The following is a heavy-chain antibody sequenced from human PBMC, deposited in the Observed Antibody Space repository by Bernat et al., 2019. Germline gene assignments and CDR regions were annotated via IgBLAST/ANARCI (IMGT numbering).Heavy chain of an antibody. V-gene: IGHV1-18*01. CDR2: ISAYNGNT. CDR3: ARDEVPPPYFDY. CDR1: GYTFTSYG. J-gene: IGHJ4*02. Sequence: QVQLVQSGAEVKKTGASVKVSCKASGYTFTSYGISWVRQAPGQGLEWMGWISAYNGNTNYAQKLQGRVTMTTDTSTSTAYMELRCLRSDDPPVYYCARDEVPPPYFDYWGQGTLVTVSS.